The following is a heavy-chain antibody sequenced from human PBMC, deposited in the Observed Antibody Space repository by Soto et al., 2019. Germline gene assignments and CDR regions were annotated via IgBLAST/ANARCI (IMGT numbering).Heavy chain of an antibody. Sequence: EVQLLESGGGLVQPGGSLRLSCAASGFTFSSYAMSWVRQAPGKGLEWVSAISGSGGSTYYADDVKGRFTISRDNSKHTRYLQMNSLRADDTAVYYCATRCVSGGYNYYYYKDVCGKGTTVTVSS. D-gene: IGHD3-10*01. CDR3: ATRCVSGGYNYYYYKDV. V-gene: IGHV3-23*01. CDR2: ISGSGGST. CDR1: GFTFSSYA. J-gene: IGHJ6*03.